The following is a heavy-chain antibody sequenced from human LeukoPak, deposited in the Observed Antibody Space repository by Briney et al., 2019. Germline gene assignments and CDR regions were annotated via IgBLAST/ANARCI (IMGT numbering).Heavy chain of an antibody. D-gene: IGHD3-22*01. CDR1: GGSISSGDYY. V-gene: IGHV4-30-4*08. Sequence: SETLSLTCTVSGGSISSGDYYWSWIRQPPGKGLEWIGYIYYSGSTYYNPSLKSRVTISVDTSKNQFSLKLSSVTAADTAVYYCARVGPTVYYYDSSALGAFDIWGQGTMVTVSS. CDR3: ARVGPTVYYYDSSALGAFDI. J-gene: IGHJ3*02. CDR2: IYYSGST.